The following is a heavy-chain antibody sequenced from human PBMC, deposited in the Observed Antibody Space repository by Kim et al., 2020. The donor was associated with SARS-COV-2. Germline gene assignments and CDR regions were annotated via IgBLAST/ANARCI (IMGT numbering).Heavy chain of an antibody. D-gene: IGHD3-10*01. CDR3: TTGDVVLLWFGDLSSHSGMDF. Sequence: GGSLRLSCAASGFTFSNAWMSWVRQAPGKGLEWVGRIKSKTDGGTTDYAAPVKGRFTISRDDSKNTLYLQMNSLKTEDTAVYYCTTGDVVLLWFGDLSSHSGMDFWGQGTTVTVSS. V-gene: IGHV3-15*01. CDR2: IKSKTDGGTT. CDR1: GFTFSNAW. J-gene: IGHJ6*02.